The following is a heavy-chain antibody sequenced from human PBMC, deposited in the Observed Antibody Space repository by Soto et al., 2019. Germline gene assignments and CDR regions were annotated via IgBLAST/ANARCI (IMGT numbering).Heavy chain of an antibody. D-gene: IGHD3-9*01. J-gene: IGHJ4*02. V-gene: IGHV3-74*01. CDR2: INSDGSST. CDR3: ARTYYDILTGKVDFDY. Sequence: GGSLRLSCAASGFTFSSYWMHWVRQAPGKGLVWVSRINSDGSSTSYADSVKGRFTISRDNAKNTLYLQMNSLRAEDTAVYYCARTYYDILTGKVDFDYWGQGTLVTVSS. CDR1: GFTFSSYW.